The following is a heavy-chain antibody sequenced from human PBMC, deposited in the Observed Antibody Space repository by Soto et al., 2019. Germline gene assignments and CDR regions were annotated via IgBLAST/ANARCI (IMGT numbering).Heavy chain of an antibody. V-gene: IGHV3-21*06. CDR1: GFTFSAYS. D-gene: IGHD5-18*01. CDR2: ITSSSTYI. J-gene: IGHJ4*02. Sequence: ASGGGLVKPGGSLRLSCVASGFTFSAYSMSWVRQAPGQGLEWVSSITSSSTYIYYTRSVEGRFTISRDDAKNSLHLQMDSLRAEDTAVYYCARDLLEGYGHARQPDYWGQGTLVTFSS. CDR3: ARDLLEGYGHARQPDY.